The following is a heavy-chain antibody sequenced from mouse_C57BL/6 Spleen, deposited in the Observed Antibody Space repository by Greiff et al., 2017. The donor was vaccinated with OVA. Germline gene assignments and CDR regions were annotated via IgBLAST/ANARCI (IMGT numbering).Heavy chain of an antibody. CDR2: IDPSDSYT. D-gene: IGHD1-1*01. Sequence: QVQLQQPGAELVMPGASVKLSCKASGYTFTSYWMHWVKQRPGQGLEWIGEIDPSDSYTNYNQKFKGKSTLTVDKSSSTAYMQRSSLTSEDSAVYYCARYDYGSSYGDWGQGTLVTVSA. V-gene: IGHV1-69*01. CDR1: GYTFTSYW. J-gene: IGHJ3*01. CDR3: ARYDYGSSYGD.